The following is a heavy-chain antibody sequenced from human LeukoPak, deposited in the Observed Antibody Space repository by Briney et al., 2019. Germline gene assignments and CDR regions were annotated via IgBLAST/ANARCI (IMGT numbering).Heavy chain of an antibody. CDR3: ARGNDFFDF. CDR2: VNTANGDT. V-gene: IGHV1-3*03. D-gene: IGHD3-3*01. CDR1: GYTFTSFD. J-gene: IGHJ4*02. Sequence: ASVKVSCKASGYTFTSFDINWVRQATGHGLEWMGWVNTANGDTKYSQDLQGRVTITRDTSATIAYMELRNMRSEDMAVYYCARGNDFFDFWGQGTLVTVSS.